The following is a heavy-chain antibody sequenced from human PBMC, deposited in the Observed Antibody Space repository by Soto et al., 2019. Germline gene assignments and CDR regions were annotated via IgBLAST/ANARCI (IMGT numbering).Heavy chain of an antibody. CDR3: ARDLRYGDYESYGMDV. V-gene: IGHV4-31*03. J-gene: IGHJ6*02. CDR2: IYYSGST. CDR1: GGSISSGGYY. Sequence: SETLSLTCTVSGGSISSGGYYWSWIRQHPGKGLEWIGYIYYSGSTYYNPSLKSRVTISVDTSKNQFSLKLSSVTAADTAVYFCARDLRYGDYESYGMDVWGQGTTVTVSS. D-gene: IGHD4-17*01.